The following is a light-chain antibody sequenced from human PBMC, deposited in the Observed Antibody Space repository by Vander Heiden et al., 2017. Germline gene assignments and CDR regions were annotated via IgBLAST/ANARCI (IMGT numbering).Light chain of an antibody. J-gene: IGKJ5*01. CDR2: GTS. Sequence: EIVLTQSPVTLSLSQGERATLSGRASQSVRSSYLGGYQQKAGQAPRLLIYGTSNRATGIPDRFSGSGSGTDFTLTISRLEPEDFAMYYCQQYVSSPITFGQGTRLEI. CDR1: QSVRSSY. CDR3: QQYVSSPIT. V-gene: IGKV3-20*01.